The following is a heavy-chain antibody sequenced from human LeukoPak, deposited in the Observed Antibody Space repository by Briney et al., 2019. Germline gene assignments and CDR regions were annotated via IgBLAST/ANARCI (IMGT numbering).Heavy chain of an antibody. J-gene: IGHJ3*01. D-gene: IGHD5-18*01. V-gene: IGHV3-23*01. CDR2: IRGGGAGA. CDR3: AKCAQSYGNDAFDL. Sequence: GGSLRLSCAASGFTFGSFAMSWVRQAPGKGLEWVSYIRGGGAGALYADSVKGRFTVSRDNSRSTLYLQMNSLRVEDTAVYYCAKCAQSYGNDAFDLWGPGTMVTVSS. CDR1: GFTFGSFA.